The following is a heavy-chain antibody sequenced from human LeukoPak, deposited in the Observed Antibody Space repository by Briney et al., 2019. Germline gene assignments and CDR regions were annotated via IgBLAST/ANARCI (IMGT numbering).Heavy chain of an antibody. D-gene: IGHD5-18*01. CDR2: INWNGRIT. CDR3: ARGSVQLWLRDTYYYMDV. J-gene: IGHJ6*03. CDR1: GFTFDDYA. V-gene: IGHV3-20*04. Sequence: GGSLRLSCAASGFTFDDYAMNWVRQVPGRGLEWVSGINWNGRITEYADSVKDRFTISRQNTKNSLYLYMNNLGGEDTALYFCARGSVQLWLRDTYYYMDVGGKGTTVTVSS.